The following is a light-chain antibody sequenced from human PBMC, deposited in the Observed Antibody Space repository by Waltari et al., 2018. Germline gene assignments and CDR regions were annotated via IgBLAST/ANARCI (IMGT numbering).Light chain of an antibody. CDR2: GAS. Sequence: EIVMTQSPATLSVSPGERAVLPCRASQSVTTNLAWYQQKPGQAPRHLIYGASTRATNIPARFSGSGSGTEFNLTISSLQSEDFAVYYCHQYNNGPPYNFGQGTKLEI. V-gene: IGKV3-15*01. J-gene: IGKJ2*01. CDR3: HQYNNGPPYN. CDR1: QSVTTN.